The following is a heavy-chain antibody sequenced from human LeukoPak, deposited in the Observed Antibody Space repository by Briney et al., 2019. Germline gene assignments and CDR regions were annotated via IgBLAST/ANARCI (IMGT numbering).Heavy chain of an antibody. CDR1: GGSISSSSYY. V-gene: IGHV4-39*07. CDR3: ARILTVGSGGQRYYFDY. Sequence: SETLSLTCTVSGGSISSSSYYWGWIRQPPGKGLEWIGSIYYSGSTYYNPSLKSRVTISVDTSKNQFSLKLSSVTAADTAVYYCARILTVGSGGQRYYFDYWGQGTLVTVSS. J-gene: IGHJ4*02. D-gene: IGHD3-9*01. CDR2: IYYSGST.